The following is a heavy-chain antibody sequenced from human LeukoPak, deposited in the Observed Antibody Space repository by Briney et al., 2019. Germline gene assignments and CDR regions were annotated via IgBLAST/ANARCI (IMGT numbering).Heavy chain of an antibody. CDR3: AKVPGYYGSGTYYFDY. CDR1: GFTFSDYG. Sequence: GGSLRLSCAAAGFTFSDYGMSWVRQAPGKGLEWVSAISGSGGSTYYADSVKGRFTISRDNSKNTLYLQMNSLRAEDTAVYYCAKVPGYYGSGTYYFDYWGQGTLVTVSS. CDR2: ISGSGGST. D-gene: IGHD3-10*01. V-gene: IGHV3-23*01. J-gene: IGHJ4*02.